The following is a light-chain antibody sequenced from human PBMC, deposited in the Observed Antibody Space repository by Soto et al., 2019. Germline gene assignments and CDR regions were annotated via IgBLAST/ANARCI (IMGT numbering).Light chain of an antibody. CDR1: SSDVGGYHY. Sequence: QSVLTQPRSVSGSPGQSVTIACTGTSSDVGGYHYVSWYQHHPGKAPKLMIFNVNERPSGVPARFSGSKSGNTASLTISGLQAEDEADFYCTSYTSSSTYVFGTGTKVTVL. V-gene: IGLV2-11*01. CDR3: TSYTSSSTYV. CDR2: NVN. J-gene: IGLJ1*01.